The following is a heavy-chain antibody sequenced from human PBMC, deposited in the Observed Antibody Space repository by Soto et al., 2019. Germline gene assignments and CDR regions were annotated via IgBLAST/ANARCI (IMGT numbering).Heavy chain of an antibody. V-gene: IGHV3-23*01. D-gene: IGHD2-2*02. Sequence: GGSLRLSCAASGFTFSIYAMSWVRQAPGKGLEWVSTISGSGGSTYYADSVKGRFTISRDNSKNTLFLQMNSMRAEDTALYYCASYCSGTSCYTSSYYGMDVWGQGTTVTVS. J-gene: IGHJ6*02. CDR2: ISGSGGST. CDR1: GFTFSIYA. CDR3: ASYCSGTSCYTSSYYGMDV.